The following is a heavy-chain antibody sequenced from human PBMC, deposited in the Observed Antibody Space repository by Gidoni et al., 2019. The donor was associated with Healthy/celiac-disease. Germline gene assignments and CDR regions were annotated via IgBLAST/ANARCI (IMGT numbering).Heavy chain of an antibody. CDR1: GGTFSSYA. CDR3: ARVVPAAIAADNWFDP. V-gene: IGHV1-69*01. D-gene: IGHD2-2*01. J-gene: IGHJ5*02. Sequence: QVQLVQSGAEVKTPGSSVQVSCKASGGTFSSYAISWVRQAPGQGLEWMGGIIPIFGTANYAQKFQGRVTITADESTSTAYMELSSLRSEDTAVYYCARVVPAAIAADNWFDPWGQGTLVTVSS. CDR2: IIPIFGTA.